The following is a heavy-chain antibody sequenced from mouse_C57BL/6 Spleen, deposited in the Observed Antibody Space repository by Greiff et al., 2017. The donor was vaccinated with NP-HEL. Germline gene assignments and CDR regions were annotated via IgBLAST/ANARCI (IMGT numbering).Heavy chain of an antibody. D-gene: IGHD2-5*01. CDR1: GYTFTSYW. V-gene: IGHV1-69*01. CDR2: IDPSDSYT. Sequence: QVQLKQSGAELVMPGASVKLSCKASGYTFTSYWMHWVKQRPGQGLEWIGEIDPSDSYTNYNQKFKGKSTLTVDKSSSTAYMQLSSLTSEDSAVYYCARGPYSNYWYFDVWGTGTTVTVSS. CDR3: ARGPYSNYWYFDV. J-gene: IGHJ1*03.